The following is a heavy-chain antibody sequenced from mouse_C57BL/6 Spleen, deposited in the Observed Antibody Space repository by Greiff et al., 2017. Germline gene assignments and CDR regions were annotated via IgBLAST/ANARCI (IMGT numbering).Heavy chain of an antibody. CDR1: GYSFTGYY. CDR3: ARGVYWGYFDV. J-gene: IGHJ1*03. D-gene: IGHD2-1*01. Sequence: VQLQQSGPELVKPGASVKISCKASGYSFTGYYMHWVKQSPGNILDWIGYIYPYNGVSSYNQKFKGKATFTVDTSSSTAYMELRRLTSEHSAFYCTARGVYWGYFDVWGTGTPVTVSA. V-gene: IGHV1-31*01. CDR2: IYPYNGVS.